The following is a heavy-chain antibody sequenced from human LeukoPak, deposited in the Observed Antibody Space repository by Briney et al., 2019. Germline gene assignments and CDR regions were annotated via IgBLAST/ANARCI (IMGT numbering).Heavy chain of an antibody. D-gene: IGHD3-10*01. V-gene: IGHV4-59*12. CDR1: GGSINSYF. Sequence: NASETLSLTCTVSGGSINSYFWTWIRQPPGKGLEWIGYIYYSENNYNPSLMSRATISLDTSRNQFSLKLNSVTAADTAVYYCAKSNGYGLVDIWGQGTMVTVSS. CDR3: AKSNGYGLVDI. J-gene: IGHJ3*02. CDR2: IYYSEN.